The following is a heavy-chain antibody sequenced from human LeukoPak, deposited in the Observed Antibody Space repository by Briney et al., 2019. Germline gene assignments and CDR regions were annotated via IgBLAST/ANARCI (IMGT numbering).Heavy chain of an antibody. D-gene: IGHD5-12*01. Sequence: SETLSLTCTLSGGSIGTYYWSWIRQLPGKGLEWIGYIYHSGSTNYNPSLKSRVTISVDTSKNQFSLKLSSVTAADTAVYYCARGGGYASPIGYWGQGALVTVSS. CDR3: ARGGGYASPIGY. V-gene: IGHV4-59*01. CDR2: IYHSGST. J-gene: IGHJ4*02. CDR1: GGSIGTYY.